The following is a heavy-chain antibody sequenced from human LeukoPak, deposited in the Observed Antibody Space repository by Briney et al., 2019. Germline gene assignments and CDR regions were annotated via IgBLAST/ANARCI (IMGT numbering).Heavy chain of an antibody. CDR1: GFTFRTYA. J-gene: IGHJ4*02. Sequence: PGGSLRLSCAASGFTFRTYAMNWVRQAPGKGLEWVSGISGSGDNTYYADSVKGRFTISRDNSKNTLYLQMNSLRAEDTAVYYCAKGDDILTGYLPYFDYWGQGTLVTVSS. D-gene: IGHD3-9*01. V-gene: IGHV3-23*01. CDR3: AKGDDILTGYLPYFDY. CDR2: ISGSGDNT.